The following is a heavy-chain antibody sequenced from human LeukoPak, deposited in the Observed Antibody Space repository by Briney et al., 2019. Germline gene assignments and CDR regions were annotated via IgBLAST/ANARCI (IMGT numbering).Heavy chain of an antibody. Sequence: NASETLSLTCAVYSGSFSGYFWTYVRQPPGMGLEWIGEINQRGSTNYNPSLKSRVTMSVDTSKNQFSLRLSSVTAADTAVYYCARGSMYYGDSSVYFDYWAQGTLVTVSS. V-gene: IGHV4-34*01. D-gene: IGHD3-22*01. CDR3: ARGSMYYGDSSVYFDY. CDR1: SGSFSGYF. CDR2: INQRGST. J-gene: IGHJ4*02.